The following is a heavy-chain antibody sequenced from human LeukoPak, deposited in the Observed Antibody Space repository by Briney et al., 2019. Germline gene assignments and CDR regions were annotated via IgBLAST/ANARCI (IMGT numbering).Heavy chain of an antibody. D-gene: IGHD3-16*01. Sequence: SETLSLTCAVYGGSFSGYYWSWIRQPPGKGLEWIGEINHSGSTNYNPSLKSRVTISVNTSKNQFSLKLSSVTAADTAVYYCAYHFGGQTPVRDYWGQGTLVTVSS. J-gene: IGHJ4*02. CDR1: GGSFSGYY. CDR2: INHSGST. CDR3: AYHFGGQTPVRDY. V-gene: IGHV4-34*01.